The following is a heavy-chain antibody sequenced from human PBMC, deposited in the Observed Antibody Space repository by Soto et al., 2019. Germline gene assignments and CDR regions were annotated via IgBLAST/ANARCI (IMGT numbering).Heavy chain of an antibody. CDR1: GGSISTDGYS. D-gene: IGHD3-22*01. Sequence: QLQLQESGSGLVKPSQTLTLTCTVSGGSISTDGYSWSWIRQPPGKGLEWIGYIYHSGTTYYNPSLRSRVTFSLDKSSNKFSLKLYSVTAAATAVYSCARTFLYDMSGYYYHYFDYWGQGTLVTVSS. J-gene: IGHJ4*02. V-gene: IGHV4-30-2*01. CDR2: IYHSGTT. CDR3: ARTFLYDMSGYYYHYFDY.